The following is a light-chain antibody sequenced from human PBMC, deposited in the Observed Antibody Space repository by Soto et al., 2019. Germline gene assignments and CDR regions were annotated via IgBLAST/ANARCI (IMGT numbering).Light chain of an antibody. CDR3: QQYYSIPWT. CDR1: QSVLDSPNNKNY. Sequence: DTVMTQSPDSLAVSLGERATINCKSSQSVLDSPNNKNYLAWYQQKPGQPPKLLIYWASTRESGVPDRFSGSGSGTDFTLTISSLQAEDVAVYYCQQYYSIPWTFGQGTKVEIK. CDR2: WAS. J-gene: IGKJ1*01. V-gene: IGKV4-1*01.